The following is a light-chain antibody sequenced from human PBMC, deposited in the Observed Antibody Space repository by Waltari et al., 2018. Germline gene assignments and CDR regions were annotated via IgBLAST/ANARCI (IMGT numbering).Light chain of an antibody. V-gene: IGKV4-1*01. CDR3: QQYITTLT. J-gene: IGKJ4*01. CDR1: QTILYSPTNRNY. CDR2: WAS. Sequence: DFVMTQSPDSLAVSLGERATINCKSSQTILYSPTNRNYFAWYQQRPGQPPKLLIYWASVRASGVPYRFSGSGSGTDFTLTISSLQPEDVAVYYCQQYITTLTFGGGTKVEIK.